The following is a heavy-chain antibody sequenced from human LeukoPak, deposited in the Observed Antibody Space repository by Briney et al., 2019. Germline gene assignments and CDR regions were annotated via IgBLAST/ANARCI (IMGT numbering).Heavy chain of an antibody. D-gene: IGHD1-26*01. CDR2: IDPNSGGT. CDR1: VYNLTVYY. CDR3: ARGGSGSYPQPGLY. Sequence: ASVNVSCKASVYNLTVYYMHWVRQAPGQGLDWMGWIDPNSGGTNYAQKFQGRVAMTRDTSISTAYMELSRLRSDDTAVYYCARGGSGSYPQPGLYWGQGTLLTVSS. V-gene: IGHV1-2*02. J-gene: IGHJ4*02.